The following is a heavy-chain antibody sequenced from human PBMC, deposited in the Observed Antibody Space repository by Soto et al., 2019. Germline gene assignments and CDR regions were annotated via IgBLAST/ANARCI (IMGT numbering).Heavy chain of an antibody. Sequence: ASVKVSCKASGYTFTSYYMHWVRQAPGQGLEWMGIINPSGGSTSYAQKFQGRVNMTRDTSTSTVYMDLSSLRSEDTAVYYCARNDKSGLDYWGQGTLVTVSS. J-gene: IGHJ4*02. D-gene: IGHD1-1*01. CDR2: INPSGGST. CDR3: ARNDKSGLDY. CDR1: GYTFTSYY. V-gene: IGHV1-46*01.